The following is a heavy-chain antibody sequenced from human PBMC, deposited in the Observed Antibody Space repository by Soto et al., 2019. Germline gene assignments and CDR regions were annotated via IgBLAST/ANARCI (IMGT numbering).Heavy chain of an antibody. J-gene: IGHJ4*02. CDR1: GGTFSSYA. D-gene: IGHD3-22*01. CDR3: ARDQTSDYYDSSGYPLYY. V-gene: IGHV1-69*06. Sequence: SVKVSCKASGGTFSSYAISWVRQAPGQGLEWMGGIIPIFGTANYAQKFQGRVTITADKSTSTAYMELSSLRSEDTAVYYCARDQTSDYYDSSGYPLYYWGQGTLVTVSS. CDR2: IIPIFGTA.